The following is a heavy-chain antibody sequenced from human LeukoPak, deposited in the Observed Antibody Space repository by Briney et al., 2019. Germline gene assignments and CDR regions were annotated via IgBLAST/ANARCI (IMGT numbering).Heavy chain of an antibody. J-gene: IGHJ4*02. D-gene: IGHD6-19*01. Sequence: GGSLRLSCAASGFTLSSYGMHWVRQAPGKGLEWVAVISYDGGNKYYADSVKGQFTISRDNSKNTLYLQMNSLRAEDTAEYYCAKDVYSSGPYYFDYWGQGTLVTVSS. V-gene: IGHV3-30*18. CDR1: GFTLSSYG. CDR3: AKDVYSSGPYYFDY. CDR2: ISYDGGNK.